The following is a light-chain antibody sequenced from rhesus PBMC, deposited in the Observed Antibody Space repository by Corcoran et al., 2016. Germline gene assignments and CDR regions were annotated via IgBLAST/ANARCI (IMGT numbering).Light chain of an antibody. V-gene: IGKV2-78*01. Sequence: DIVMTQTPLSLPVTPGEPASISCRSSQSLLDSDGYTHLHWYLQKPVQSPHLLIYLGSNRASGVPDRFRGSGSGTDFTMKISRVEAEDVGVYYCMQTLQTPLTFGGGTKVELK. CDR1: QSLLDSDGYTH. J-gene: IGKJ4*01. CDR3: MQTLQTPLT. CDR2: LGS.